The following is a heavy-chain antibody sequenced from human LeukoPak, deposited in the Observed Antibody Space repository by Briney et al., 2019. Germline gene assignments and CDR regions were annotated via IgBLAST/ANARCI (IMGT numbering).Heavy chain of an antibody. Sequence: GGSLRLSCAASGFSFSPYSMNWLRQAPGKGLEWVSYIDSSSGTIYYADSVRGRFTISGDNAKNSLYLQMNSLRAEDTAVYYCARVRSSYYYESSGYYHYDAFDIWGQGTMVTVSS. J-gene: IGHJ3*02. CDR1: GFSFSPYS. D-gene: IGHD3-22*01. CDR3: ARVRSSYYYESSGYYHYDAFDI. CDR2: IDSSSGTI. V-gene: IGHV3-48*01.